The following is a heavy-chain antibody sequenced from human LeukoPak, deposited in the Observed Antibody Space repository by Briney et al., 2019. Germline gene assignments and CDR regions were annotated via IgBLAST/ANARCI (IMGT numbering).Heavy chain of an antibody. D-gene: IGHD3-22*01. J-gene: IGHJ3*02. CDR1: GYTFSNYG. Sequence: ASVKVSCKASGYTFSNYGISWVRQAPGQGLEWMGWISAYNGKIKYAQKVQGRVTMTTDTSTSTGYMELRSLTSDDTDVYYCARDRPDYSDTSTFVRSAFDIWGQGTMVTVSS. CDR2: ISAYNGKI. V-gene: IGHV1-18*01. CDR3: ARDRPDYSDTSTFVRSAFDI.